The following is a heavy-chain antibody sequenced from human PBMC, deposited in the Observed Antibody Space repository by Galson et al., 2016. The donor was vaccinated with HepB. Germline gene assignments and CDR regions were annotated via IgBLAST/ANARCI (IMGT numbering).Heavy chain of an antibody. Sequence: SLRLSCAASGFTFGDYTMHWVRQTPEKGLEWVSLITWYGGDTYYADSVKGRFTISRDNSKNSLYLQMNSLRTEDTALYYCAKDNPLSPGAFDYWGQGTPVTVSS. V-gene: IGHV3-43*01. D-gene: IGHD3-16*01. CDR3: AKDNPLSPGAFDY. CDR2: ITWYGGDT. J-gene: IGHJ4*02. CDR1: GFTFGDYT.